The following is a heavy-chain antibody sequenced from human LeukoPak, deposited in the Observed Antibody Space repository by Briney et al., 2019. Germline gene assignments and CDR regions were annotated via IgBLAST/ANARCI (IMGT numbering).Heavy chain of an antibody. Sequence: SETLSLTCTVSGGSVNNYYWSWIRQPPGKGLEWIGYIYYSGSTYYNPSLKSRVTISVDTSKNQFSLKLSSVTAADTAVYYCARSGYYFDYWGQGTLVTVSS. CDR3: ARSGYYFDY. D-gene: IGHD3-22*01. V-gene: IGHV4-30-4*08. J-gene: IGHJ4*02. CDR2: IYYSGST. CDR1: GGSVNNYY.